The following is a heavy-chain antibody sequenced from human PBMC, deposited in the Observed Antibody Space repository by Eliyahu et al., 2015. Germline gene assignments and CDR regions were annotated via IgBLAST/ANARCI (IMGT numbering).Heavy chain of an antibody. CDR1: GGSXSXYY. V-gene: IGHV4-59*01. J-gene: IGHJ6*03. CDR3: ARGVGVVIYYYYYYMDV. CDR2: IYYSGST. Sequence: QVQLQESGPGLVKPSETLSLTCTVXGGSXSXYYWSWIRQPPGKGLEWIGYIYYSGSTNYNPSLKSRVTISVDTSKNQFSLKLSSVTAADTAVYYCARGVGVVIYYYYYYMDVWGKGTTVTVSS. D-gene: IGHD3-3*01.